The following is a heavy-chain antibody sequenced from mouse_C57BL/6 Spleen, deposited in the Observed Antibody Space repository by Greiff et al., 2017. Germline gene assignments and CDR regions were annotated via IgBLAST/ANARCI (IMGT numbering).Heavy chain of an antibody. CDR2: IDPEDGET. D-gene: IGHD1-1*01. CDR3: ARKGIYGSSPYAMDY. J-gene: IGHJ4*01. CDR1: GFNIKDYY. V-gene: IGHV14-2*01. Sequence: EVQVVESGAELVKPGASVKLSCTASGFNIKDYYMHWVKQRTEQGLEWIGRIDPEDGETKYAPKFQGKATITADTSSNTAYLQLSSLTSEDTAVYYCARKGIYGSSPYAMDYWGQGTSVTVSS.